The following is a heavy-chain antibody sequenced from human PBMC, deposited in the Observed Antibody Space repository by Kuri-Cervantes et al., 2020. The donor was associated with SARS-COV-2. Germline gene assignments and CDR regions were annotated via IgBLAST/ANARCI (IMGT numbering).Heavy chain of an antibody. Sequence: ASLKVSCHPSGYTFTGYYMHWVRQAPGQGLEWMGWINPNSGGTNYAQKFQGRVTMTRDTSISTAYMELSRLRSDDTAVYYCARVDFWSGYDVMDVWGKGTTVTVSS. CDR2: INPNSGGT. D-gene: IGHD3-3*01. V-gene: IGHV1-2*02. CDR1: GYTFTGYY. J-gene: IGHJ6*03. CDR3: ARVDFWSGYDVMDV.